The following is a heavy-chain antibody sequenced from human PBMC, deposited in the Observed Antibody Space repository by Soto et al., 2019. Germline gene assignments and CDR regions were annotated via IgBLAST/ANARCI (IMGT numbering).Heavy chain of an antibody. J-gene: IGHJ4*02. Sequence: EVQLVESGGGLVQPGGSLRLSCATSGFTFSSFPMHWVRQAPGKGLEYVSSISSDGGSTYYAASVKGRFTISRDNAKNTLYLQMGSLRAEDMAVYYCARVADYYDSSGPFDYWGQGILVTVSS. CDR1: GFTFSSFP. D-gene: IGHD3-22*01. V-gene: IGHV3-64*07. CDR2: ISSDGGST. CDR3: ARVADYYDSSGPFDY.